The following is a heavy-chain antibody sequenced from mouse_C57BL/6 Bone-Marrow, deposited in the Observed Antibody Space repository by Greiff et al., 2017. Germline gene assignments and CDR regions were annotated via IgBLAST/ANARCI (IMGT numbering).Heavy chain of an antibody. CDR3: ARDHDDYDLAY. V-gene: IGHV3-5*01. Sequence: DVKLQESGPGLVKPSQTVFLTCTVTGISITTGNYRWSWIRQFPGNKLEWIGYIYYSGTITYNPSLTSRTTITRDTPKNQFFLEMNSLTAEDTATYYCARDHDDYDLAYWGQGTLVTVSA. D-gene: IGHD2-4*01. J-gene: IGHJ3*01. CDR1: GISITTGNYR. CDR2: IYYSGTI.